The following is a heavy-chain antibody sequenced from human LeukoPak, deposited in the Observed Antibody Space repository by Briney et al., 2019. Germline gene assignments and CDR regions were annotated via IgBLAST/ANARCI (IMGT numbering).Heavy chain of an antibody. Sequence: GASVKVSCKASGYRFSSSYMHWVRQAPGQGLEWMGIINPSGGTTTYAQKLQGRVTMTWDMSTATAYMDLSSLTSEGTAIYYCAREEGLSGTYYDAFDIWGQGTMVTVSS. D-gene: IGHD1-26*01. CDR3: AREEGLSGTYYDAFDI. J-gene: IGHJ3*02. CDR1: GYRFSSSY. CDR2: INPSGGTT. V-gene: IGHV1-46*04.